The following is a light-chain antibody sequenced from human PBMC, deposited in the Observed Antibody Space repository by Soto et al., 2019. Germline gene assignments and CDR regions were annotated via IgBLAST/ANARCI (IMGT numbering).Light chain of an antibody. Sequence: SYELTQPPSVSVAPGKTARITCGGNNIGSKSVHWYQQKPGQAPVLVIYYDSDRPSGIPERFSGSNSGNTATLTISRVDAGDEADYYCQVWDSRSDHYVFGTGTKLTVL. CDR3: QVWDSRSDHYV. V-gene: IGLV3-21*04. J-gene: IGLJ1*01. CDR1: NIGSKS. CDR2: YDS.